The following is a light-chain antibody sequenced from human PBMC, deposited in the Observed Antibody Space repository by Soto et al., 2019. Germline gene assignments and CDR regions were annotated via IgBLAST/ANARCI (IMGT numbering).Light chain of an antibody. J-gene: IGKJ4*01. CDR1: RSVNNNY. Sequence: EIVLTQSPGTLSLSPGERATLSCRASRSVNNNYLAWYQQKPGQAPRLLIYDASNRATGIPARFSGSGSGTDFTLTISSLEPEDFAVYYCQQRSNWPLTFGGGTKVDIK. V-gene: IGKV3-11*01. CDR3: QQRSNWPLT. CDR2: DAS.